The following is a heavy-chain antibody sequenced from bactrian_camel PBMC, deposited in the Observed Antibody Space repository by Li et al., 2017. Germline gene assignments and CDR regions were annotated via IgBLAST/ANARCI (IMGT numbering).Heavy chain of an antibody. CDR2: ISTDGSS. CDR3: ANRAPMGWVQEYFY. V-gene: IGHV3S55*01. D-gene: IGHD5*01. CDR1: GFTFDADA. Sequence: HVQLVESGGGSVQAGGSLILSCTASGFTFDADAEMGWYRQAPGKECGVVSLISTDGSSYYGDSVKGRFTISRDNAKNTLYLQLNSLKTEDTAMYYCANRAPMGWVQEYFYRGQGTQVTVS. J-gene: IGHJ4*01.